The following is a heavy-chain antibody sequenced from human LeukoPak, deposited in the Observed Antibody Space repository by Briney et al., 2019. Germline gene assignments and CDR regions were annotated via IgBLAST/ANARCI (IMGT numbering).Heavy chain of an antibody. CDR3: ASANDYGDYAFDY. D-gene: IGHD4-17*01. J-gene: IGHJ4*02. Sequence: GGSLRLSCAASGFTFSSYTINWVRQAPGKGLEWVSVIYSGGSTYYADSVKGRFTISRDNSKNTLYLQMNSLRAEDTAVYYCASANDYGDYAFDYWGQGTLVTVSS. CDR1: GFTFSSYT. V-gene: IGHV3-53*01. CDR2: IYSGGST.